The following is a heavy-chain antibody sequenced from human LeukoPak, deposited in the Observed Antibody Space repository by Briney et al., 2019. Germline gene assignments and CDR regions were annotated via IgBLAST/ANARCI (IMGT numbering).Heavy chain of an antibody. V-gene: IGHV4-4*02. CDR2: IYHSGST. CDR3: ARVKGGAKDYYGLDV. Sequence: PSGTLSRTCAVSGGSISSSNWWSWVRQPPGKGLEWIGEIYHSGSTNYNPSLKSRVTISVDKSKNQFSLKLSSVTAADTAVYYCARVKGGAKDYYGLDVWGKGTTVTVSS. J-gene: IGHJ6*04. D-gene: IGHD4/OR15-4a*01. CDR1: GGSISSSNW.